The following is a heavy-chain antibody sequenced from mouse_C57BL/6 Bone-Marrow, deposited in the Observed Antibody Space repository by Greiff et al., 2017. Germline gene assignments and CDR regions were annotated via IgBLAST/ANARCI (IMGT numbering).Heavy chain of an antibody. CDR1: GYAFTNYL. J-gene: IGHJ4*01. CDR2: INPGSGGT. CDR3: ARGGYSSYYAMDY. V-gene: IGHV1-54*01. D-gene: IGHD2-3*01. Sequence: QVQLQQSGAELVRPGTSVKVSCKASGYAFTNYLIEWVKQRPGQGLEWIGVINPGSGGTNYNEKFKGKATLTADKSSSTAYMQLSSLTSEDSAVYFCARGGYSSYYAMDYWGQGTSVTVSS.